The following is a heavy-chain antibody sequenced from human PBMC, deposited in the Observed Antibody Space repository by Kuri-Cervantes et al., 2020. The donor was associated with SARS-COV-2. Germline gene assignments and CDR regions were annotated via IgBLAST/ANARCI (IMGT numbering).Heavy chain of an antibody. J-gene: IGHJ4*02. CDR3: ARLGKDSSWPCDY. D-gene: IGHD6-13*01. V-gene: IGHV4-39*07. CDR2: IYYSGST. CDR1: GGSFSSSSYY. Sequence: SDPLSLPCHAPGGSFSSSSYYWGWNRQPTGKGRAWIGSIYYSGSTYHNPSLKSPLTISVDTSKNQFCLKLSSVTAAPTAVYYGARLGKDSSWPCDYWGQGTLVTVSS.